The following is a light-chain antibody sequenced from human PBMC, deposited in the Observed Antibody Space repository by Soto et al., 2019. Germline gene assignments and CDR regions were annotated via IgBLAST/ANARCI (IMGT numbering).Light chain of an antibody. CDR3: QQYYRSFT. V-gene: IGKV3-20*01. CDR2: AVS. Sequence: EIVLTQSPGTLSLSPGERATLSCRASHSIGSSYLAWYQQKPGQAPRLLIYAVSSRATRIPDRFSGSMSGTAFTLTIRRLEPEDLSLCYGQQYYRSFTFGPGTKVDIK. J-gene: IGKJ3*01. CDR1: HSIGSSY.